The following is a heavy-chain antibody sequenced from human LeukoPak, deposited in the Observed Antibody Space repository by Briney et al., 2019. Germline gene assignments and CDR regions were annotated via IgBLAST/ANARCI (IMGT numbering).Heavy chain of an antibody. CDR2: INPNSGGT. Sequence: GASVKVSCKASGYTFTVYYMHWGRQAPGQGLEWMGWINPNSGGTNYAQKFQGWVTMTRDTSISTAYMELSRLRSDDTAVYYCARSYCSGGSCYEYWGQGTLVTVSS. CDR1: GYTFTVYY. CDR3: ARSYCSGGSCYEY. V-gene: IGHV1-2*04. D-gene: IGHD2-15*01. J-gene: IGHJ4*02.